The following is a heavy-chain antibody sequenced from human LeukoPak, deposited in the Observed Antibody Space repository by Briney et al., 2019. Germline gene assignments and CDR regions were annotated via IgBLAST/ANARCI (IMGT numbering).Heavy chain of an antibody. V-gene: IGHV3-33*01. Sequence: PGGSLRLSCAASGFIFSNYGMHWVRQAPGKRLEWVAVIWNDGSETFHADSVKGRFRIARDNSKNTLYLQMNSLRPEDTAVYFCARDMGRAWYGPPDYWGQGTLVTVSS. CDR3: ARDMGRAWYGPPDY. D-gene: IGHD6-13*01. CDR2: IWNDGSET. CDR1: GFIFSNYG. J-gene: IGHJ4*02.